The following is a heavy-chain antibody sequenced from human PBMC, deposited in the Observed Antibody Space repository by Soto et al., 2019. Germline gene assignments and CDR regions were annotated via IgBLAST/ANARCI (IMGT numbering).Heavy chain of an antibody. CDR2: ISSNGGST. J-gene: IGHJ5*02. V-gene: IGHV3-64*01. D-gene: IGHD3-9*01. CDR3: ARDLSPYFVFLSGYYPPPLFSP. CDR1: GFTFSSYA. Sequence: GGSLRLSCAASGFTFSSYAMHWVRQAPGKGLEYVSAISSNGGSTYYANSVKGRFTISRDNSKNTLYLQMGSLRAEDMAGYYCARDLSPYFVFLSGYYPPPLFSPSAQRSLVTVSS.